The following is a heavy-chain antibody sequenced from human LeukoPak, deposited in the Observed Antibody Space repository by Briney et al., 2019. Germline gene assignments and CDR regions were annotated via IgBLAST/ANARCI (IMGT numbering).Heavy chain of an antibody. CDR1: GYTFTSYD. D-gene: IGHD6-13*01. Sequence: GASVKLSCKASGYTFTSYDMHWGRQSPGQGLEWMGIINPSGSRTSYAQKFQGRVTMTRDTSTSTVYMELSSLRSEDTAVYYCARGRAGGQTGPYNWFDPWGQGTLVTVSS. V-gene: IGHV1-46*01. J-gene: IGHJ5*02. CDR2: INPSGSRT. CDR3: ARGRAGGQTGPYNWFDP.